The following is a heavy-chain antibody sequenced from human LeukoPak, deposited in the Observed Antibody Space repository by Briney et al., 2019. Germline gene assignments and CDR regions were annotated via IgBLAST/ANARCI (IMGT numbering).Heavy chain of an antibody. CDR1: GGSISSSSYY. D-gene: IGHD3-10*01. J-gene: IGHJ4*02. CDR3: ATRGTMVRGVILELDY. CDR2: IYYSGST. Sequence: SETLSLTCTVSGGSISSSSYYWGWIRQPPGKGLEWIGSIYYSGSTYYNPSLKGRVTISVDTSKNQFSLKLSSVTAADTAVYYCATRGTMVRGVILELDYWGQGTLVTVSS. V-gene: IGHV4-39*01.